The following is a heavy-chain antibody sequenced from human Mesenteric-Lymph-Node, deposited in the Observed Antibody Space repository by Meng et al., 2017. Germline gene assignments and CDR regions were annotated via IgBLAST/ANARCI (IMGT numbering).Heavy chain of an antibody. Sequence: GESLKISCAASGFILSSYEMNWVRQAPGKGLEWVSYISSSGSIADSVKGRFTISRDNAKNSLYLQMNSLRAEDTALYYCARAHYYYDSSGYRVDYFDYWGQGTLVTVSS. CDR2: ISSSGSI. D-gene: IGHD3-22*01. CDR1: GFILSSYE. V-gene: IGHV3-48*03. CDR3: ARAHYYYDSSGYRVDYFDY. J-gene: IGHJ4*02.